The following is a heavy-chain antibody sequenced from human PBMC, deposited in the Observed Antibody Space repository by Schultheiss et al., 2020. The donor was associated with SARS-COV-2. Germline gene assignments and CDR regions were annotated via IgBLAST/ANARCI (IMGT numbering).Heavy chain of an antibody. CDR3: ASEEGGWLQLPGFLGAFDI. D-gene: IGHD5-24*01. Sequence: GGSLRLSCAASGFTFSSYEMNWVRQAPGKGLEWVSYISSSGSTIYYADSVKGRFTISRDNAKNSLYLQMNSLRAEDTAVYYCASEEGGWLQLPGFLGAFDIWGQGTMVTVSS. J-gene: IGHJ3*02. V-gene: IGHV3-48*03. CDR1: GFTFSSYE. CDR2: ISSSGSTI.